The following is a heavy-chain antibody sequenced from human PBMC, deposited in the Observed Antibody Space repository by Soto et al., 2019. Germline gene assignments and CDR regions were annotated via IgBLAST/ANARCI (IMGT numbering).Heavy chain of an antibody. CDR3: ARVESPRPGREWFDP. D-gene: IGHD6-6*01. V-gene: IGHV1-46*01. CDR2: INPSGDST. J-gene: IGHJ5*02. Sequence: QVQLVQSGAEVKKPGASVKVSCKASGYTFSNYYMHWVRQAPGQGLEWMGVINPSGDSTTYAQKFQGRVTITADKSTSTAYMELSSLRSEDTAVYYCARVESPRPGREWFDPWGQGTLVTVSS. CDR1: GYTFSNYY.